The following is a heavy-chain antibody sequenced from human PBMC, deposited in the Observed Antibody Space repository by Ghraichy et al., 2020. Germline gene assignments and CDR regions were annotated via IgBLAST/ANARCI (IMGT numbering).Heavy chain of an antibody. CDR3: AGPSDSKEGFSYYYYGPDV. J-gene: IGHJ6*02. V-gene: IGHV3-7*01. Sequence: GGSLRLSCAASGFTFSSYWMSWVRQAPGKGLEWVANIRKDGSDKYYVDSVKGRFTISRDNAKNSLYLQMNSLRAEDTAVYYCAGPSDSKEGFSYYYYGPDVWGQGTTVTVSS. CDR1: GFTFSSYW. D-gene: IGHD4-11*01. CDR2: IRKDGSDK.